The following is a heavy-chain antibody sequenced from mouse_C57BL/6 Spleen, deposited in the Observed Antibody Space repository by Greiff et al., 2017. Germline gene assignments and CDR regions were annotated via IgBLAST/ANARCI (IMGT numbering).Heavy chain of an antibody. CDR2: FYPGSGSI. V-gene: IGHV1-62-2*01. D-gene: IGHD1-1*01. CDR3: ARHLYYYGSSPGYFDY. CDR1: GYTFTEYT. J-gene: IGHJ2*01. Sequence: QVQLQQSGAELVKPGASVKLSCKASGYTFTEYTIHWVKQRPGQGLEWIGWFYPGSGSIKYNEKFKDKATLTADKSSSTVYMELSSLTSEDSAVYFCARHLYYYGSSPGYFDYWGQGTTLTVSS.